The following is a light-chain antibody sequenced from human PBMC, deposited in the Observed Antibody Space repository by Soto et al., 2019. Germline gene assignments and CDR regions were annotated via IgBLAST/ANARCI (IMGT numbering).Light chain of an antibody. CDR2: EVY. CDR1: ILDVGSYKL. J-gene: IGLJ3*02. V-gene: IGLV2-23*02. Sequence: QSVLTQPASVSGSPGQAITISCTGTILDVGSYKLVSWYQQHPGKAPKLMIYEVYKRPSGVSNRFSGSKSGNTASLTISGLQAEDEADYYCCSYAGSSTRLFGGGTKLTVL. CDR3: CSYAGSSTRL.